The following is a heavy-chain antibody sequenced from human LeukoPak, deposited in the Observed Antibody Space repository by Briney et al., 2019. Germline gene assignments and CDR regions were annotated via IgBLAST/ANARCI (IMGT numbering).Heavy chain of an antibody. V-gene: IGHV1-69*05. Sequence: GASVTVSCKASGGTFSSYAISWVRQAPGQGLEWMGGIIPIFGTANYAQKFQGRVTITTDESTSTVYMELSSLRSEDTAVYYCARAHYDFWSGYYTEYYYYMDVWGKGTTVTVSS. CDR3: ARAHYDFWSGYYTEYYYYMDV. J-gene: IGHJ6*03. CDR2: IIPIFGTA. D-gene: IGHD3-3*01. CDR1: GGTFSSYA.